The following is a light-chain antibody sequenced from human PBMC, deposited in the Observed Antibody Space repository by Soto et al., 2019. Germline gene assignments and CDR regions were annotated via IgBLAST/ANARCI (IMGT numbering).Light chain of an antibody. V-gene: IGLV2-14*01. CDR2: DVS. CDR1: SSDVGGYNY. CDR3: SSYTSSNTLV. Sequence: QSALTQPASVSGSPGQSITISCTGTSSDVGGYNYVSWYQQHPGKAPKLLIYDVSNRPSGVSNRFSGSKSGNSASLTISGLQAEDEAAYYCSSYTSSNTLVFGGVTKLTVL. J-gene: IGLJ3*02.